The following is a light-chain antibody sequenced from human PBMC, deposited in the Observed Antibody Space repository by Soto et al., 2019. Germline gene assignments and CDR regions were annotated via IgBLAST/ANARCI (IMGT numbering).Light chain of an antibody. V-gene: IGLV1-44*01. CDR2: SNN. CDR1: SSNIGSNT. CDR3: AACYASLNSVV. Sequence: QSVLTQPPSASGTPGQRVTISCSGSSSNIGSNTVNWYQQLPGTAPTHLIYSNNQRPSGVPDRCSGSKSGTTASPAIIGLQSDDDADYYCAACYASLNSVVFGGGTKLTVL. J-gene: IGLJ2*01.